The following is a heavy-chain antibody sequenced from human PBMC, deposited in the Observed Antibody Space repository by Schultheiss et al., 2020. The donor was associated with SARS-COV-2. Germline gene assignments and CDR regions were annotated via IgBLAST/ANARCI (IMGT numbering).Heavy chain of an antibody. V-gene: IGHV4-34*01. CDR3: AREDLRTSWYDGNWFDP. D-gene: IGHD6-13*01. J-gene: IGHJ5*02. Sequence: SETLSLTCGVNGGSFSGHYWSWIRQSPGKGLEWIGEINHSGSTNYNPSLMSRVSISLDTSKNQFSLRLDSVTAADSAVYYCAREDLRTSWYDGNWFDPWGQGTLVTVSS. CDR1: GGSFSGHY. CDR2: INHSGST.